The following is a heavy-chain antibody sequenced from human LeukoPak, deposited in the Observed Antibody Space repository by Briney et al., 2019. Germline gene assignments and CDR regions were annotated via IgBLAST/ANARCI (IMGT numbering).Heavy chain of an antibody. V-gene: IGHV3-74*01. CDR3: ATMAGAPYSSGWYDRWRGRFHSAPYYMDV. D-gene: IGHD6-19*01. CDR1: GFTFSSYW. CDR2: INSDGSST. J-gene: IGHJ6*03. Sequence: GGSLRLSCAASGFTFSSYWMHWVRQAPGKGLVWVSRINSDGSSTSYADSVKGRFTISRDNAKNTLYLQMNSLRAEDTAVYYCATMAGAPYSSGWYDRWRGRFHSAPYYMDVWGKGTTVTVSS.